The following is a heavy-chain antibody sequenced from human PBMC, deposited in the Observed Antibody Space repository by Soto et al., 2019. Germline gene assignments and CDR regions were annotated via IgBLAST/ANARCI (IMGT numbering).Heavy chain of an antibody. CDR3: AKHLYGSGYYYDGMDV. D-gene: IGHD3-10*01. J-gene: IGHJ6*02. V-gene: IGHV3-30*18. CDR2: ISYDGSNK. CDR1: GFTFSSYG. Sequence: QVQLVESGGGVVQPGRSLRLSCAASGFTFSSYGMHWVRQAPGKGLEWVAVISYDGSNKYYADSVKGRFTISRDNSKNTLYLQMNSLRAEDTAVYYCAKHLYGSGYYYDGMDVWGQVTTVTVSS.